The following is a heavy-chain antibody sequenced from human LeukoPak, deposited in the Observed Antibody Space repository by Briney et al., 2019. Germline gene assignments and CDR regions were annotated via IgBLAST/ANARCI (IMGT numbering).Heavy chain of an antibody. V-gene: IGHV3-74*01. Sequence: PGGSLRLSCAASGFMFSNFWIHWVRQAPGKGLVWVSCINSNGTITNYADSVKGRFTISRDNANNTLYLQMGSLGAEDTAVYYCARGPSTHYHDGDGYYRALDIWGQGTRVTVSS. J-gene: IGHJ3*02. D-gene: IGHD3-22*01. CDR1: GFMFSNFW. CDR2: INSNGTIT. CDR3: ARGPSTHYHDGDGYYRALDI.